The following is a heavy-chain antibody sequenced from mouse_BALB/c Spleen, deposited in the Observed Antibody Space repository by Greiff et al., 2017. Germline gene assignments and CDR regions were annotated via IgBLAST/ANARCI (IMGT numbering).Heavy chain of an antibody. J-gene: IGHJ3*01. D-gene: IGHD1-1*01. CDR1: GYTFTSYT. CDR2: INPSSGYT. Sequence: VQGVESGAELARPGASVKMSCKASGYTFTSYTMHWVKQRPGQGLEWIGYINPSSGYTNYNQKFKDKATLTADKSSSTAYMQLSSLTSEDSAVYYCARYYGSSYWFAYWGQGTLVTVSA. CDR3: ARYYGSSYWFAY. V-gene: IGHV1-4*01.